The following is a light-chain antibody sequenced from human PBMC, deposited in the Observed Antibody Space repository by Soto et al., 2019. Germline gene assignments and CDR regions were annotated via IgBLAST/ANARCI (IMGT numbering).Light chain of an antibody. CDR3: NSYPTSSTYV. CDR1: SSDVGSYNR. CDR2: XXX. Sequence: QSVLTQPASVSGSPGQSITISCTGTSSDVGSYNRVSWYQQPPGTXXXXMXXXXXXXPSGVSIRFSGSKSGNTASLTISGLQAEDEADYFCNSYPTSSTYVFGTGIKVSVL. V-gene: IGLV2-14*01. J-gene: IGLJ1*01.